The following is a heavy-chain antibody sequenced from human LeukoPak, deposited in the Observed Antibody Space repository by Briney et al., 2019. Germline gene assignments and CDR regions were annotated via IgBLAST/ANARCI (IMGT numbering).Heavy chain of an antibody. J-gene: IGHJ4*02. Sequence: PSETLSLTCTVSGGSISSYYWSWIRQSPGQGLEWIGYIWPSGSTYYNPSLKSRVTISVDTSKNQFSLKLSSVTAADTAVYYCASSLYYDFWSGAFDYWGQGTLVTVSS. CDR1: GGSISSYY. D-gene: IGHD3-3*01. CDR3: ASSLYYDFWSGAFDY. V-gene: IGHV4-4*09. CDR2: IWPSGST.